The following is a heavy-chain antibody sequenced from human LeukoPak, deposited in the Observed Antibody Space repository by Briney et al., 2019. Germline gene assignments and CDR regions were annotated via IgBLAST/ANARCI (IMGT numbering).Heavy chain of an antibody. V-gene: IGHV1-18*01. J-gene: IGHJ6*02. D-gene: IGHD6-6*01. CDR3: ARYIAARLYRYYYYGMDV. CDR2: ISAYNGNT. CDR1: GYTFTSYG. Sequence: ASVKVSCKASGYTFTSYGISWVRQAPGQGLEWMGWISAYNGNTNYAQKLQGRVTMTTDTSTSTAYMELRSLRSDDTAVYYCARYIAARLYRYYYYGMDVWGQGTTVTVSS.